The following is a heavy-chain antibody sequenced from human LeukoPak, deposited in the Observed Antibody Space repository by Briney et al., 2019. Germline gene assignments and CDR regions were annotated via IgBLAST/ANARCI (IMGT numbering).Heavy chain of an antibody. CDR2: IKGDESAR. J-gene: IGHJ4*02. Sequence: GGSLRLSCAASGFTFSSYWMAWVRQARGKGLEGVANIKGDESARHQADSVKGRFTISRDNTRNSLYLQMTNLRGDDTAVYYCARDVVGSLDYWGQGTLVTVSS. V-gene: IGHV3-7*01. D-gene: IGHD1-26*01. CDR1: GFTFSSYW. CDR3: ARDVVGSLDY.